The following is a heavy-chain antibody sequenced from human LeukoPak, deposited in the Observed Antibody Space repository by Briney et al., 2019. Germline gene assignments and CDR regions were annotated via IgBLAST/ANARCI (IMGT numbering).Heavy chain of an antibody. D-gene: IGHD5-18*01. CDR1: GFTFSSYA. Sequence: GGSLRLSCAASGFTFSSYAMHWVRQAPGKGLEYVSAISSNGGSTYFANSVKGRFTISRDNSKNTLYLQMGSLRAEDMAVYYCARGRLYSYALFDYWGQGTLVTVSS. CDR3: ARGRLYSYALFDY. V-gene: IGHV3-64*01. CDR2: ISSNGGST. J-gene: IGHJ4*02.